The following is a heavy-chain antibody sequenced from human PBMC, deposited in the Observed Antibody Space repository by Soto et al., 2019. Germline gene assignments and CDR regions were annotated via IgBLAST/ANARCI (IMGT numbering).Heavy chain of an antibody. CDR3: LRELRYCSGGSCYFLPGIDY. D-gene: IGHD2-15*01. V-gene: IGHV1-3*01. CDR1: GYTFTSYA. Sequence: GASVKVSCKASGYTFTSYAMHWVRQAPGQRLEWMGWINAGNGNTKYSQKLKGRVTITRDTSASTAYMELSSLRSEDTAVYYCLRELRYCSGGSCYFLPGIDYWGQGTLVTVSS. CDR2: INAGNGNT. J-gene: IGHJ4*02.